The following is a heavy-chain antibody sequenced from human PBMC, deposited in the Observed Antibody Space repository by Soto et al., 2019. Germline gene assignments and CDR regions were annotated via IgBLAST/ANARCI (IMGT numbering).Heavy chain of an antibody. D-gene: IGHD2-2*02. J-gene: IGHJ5*02. CDR1: GSSVNDFY. CDR3: VAYTASRNWFDP. CDR2: VYPSGNT. Sequence: KPSETLSLTCTVSGSSVNDFYWGWIRQSPGKGLEWIGSVYPSGNTYNKPSLRSRVTISTDTSKNEVSLQVASVTAADTALYYCVAYTASRNWFDPWGQGTLVTVSS. V-gene: IGHV4-38-2*02.